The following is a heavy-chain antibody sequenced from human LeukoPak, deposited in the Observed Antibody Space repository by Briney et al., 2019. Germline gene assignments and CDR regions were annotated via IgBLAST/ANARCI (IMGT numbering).Heavy chain of an antibody. CDR3: ARDCGGDCSLDY. V-gene: IGHV4-59*01. CDR1: GGSISSYY. CDR2: IYYSGST. D-gene: IGHD2-21*02. J-gene: IGHJ4*02. Sequence: SETLSLTCTVSGGSISSYYWSWIRQPPGKGLEWIGYIYYSGSTNYNPSLKSRVTISVDTSKNQFSLKLSSVTAADTAVYYCARDCGGDCSLDYLGQGTLVTVSS.